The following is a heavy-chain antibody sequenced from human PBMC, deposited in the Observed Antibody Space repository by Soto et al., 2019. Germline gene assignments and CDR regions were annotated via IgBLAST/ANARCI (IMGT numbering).Heavy chain of an antibody. J-gene: IGHJ6*02. V-gene: IGHV4-39*01. D-gene: IGHD3-3*01. CDR2: IYYSGST. Sequence: SETLSLTCTVSGGSISSSSYYWGWIRQPPGKGLEWIGSIYYSGSTYYNPSLKSRVTISVDTSKNQFSLKLSSVTAADTAVYYCASNVGDYDFWGGYYPDYYYYYGMDVCGQGTTVT. CDR1: GGSISSSSYY. CDR3: ASNVGDYDFWGGYYPDYYYYYGMDV.